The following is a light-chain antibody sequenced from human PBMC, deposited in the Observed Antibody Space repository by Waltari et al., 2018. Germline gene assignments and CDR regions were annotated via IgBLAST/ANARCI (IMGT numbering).Light chain of an antibody. Sequence: AVQMTQSPSSLSASVGDRISITCRASQDIRDELGWYQHKSGTAPKLLIFGASTLQRGVPSRVSGSGSGTGFTLTISNLQPADSATYYCLQHSNYPWTFGQGTKVEI. CDR3: LQHSNYPWT. CDR1: QDIRDE. CDR2: GAS. V-gene: IGKV1-6*01. J-gene: IGKJ1*01.